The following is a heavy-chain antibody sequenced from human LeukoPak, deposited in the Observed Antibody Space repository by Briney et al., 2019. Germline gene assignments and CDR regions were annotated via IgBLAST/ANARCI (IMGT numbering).Heavy chain of an antibody. V-gene: IGHV4-34*01. D-gene: IGHD2-2*01. CDR1: GGSFSGYY. CDR2: INHSGST. Sequence: PSETLSLTCAVYGGSFSGYYWSWIRQPPGKGLEWIGEINHSGSTNYNPSLESRVTISVDTSKNQFSLKLSSVTAADTAVYYCARVTVVPAAKGRAFDIWGQGTMVTVSS. J-gene: IGHJ3*02. CDR3: ARVTVVPAAKGRAFDI.